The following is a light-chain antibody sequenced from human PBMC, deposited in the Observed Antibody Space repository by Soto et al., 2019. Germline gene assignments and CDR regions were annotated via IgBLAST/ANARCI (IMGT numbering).Light chain of an antibody. J-gene: IGKJ5*01. Sequence: DIQLTQSPSFLSASVGDRVTITCRASQGISSYLAWYQQKPGKAPRLLIYAASTLQSGVPSRFSGSGSGTDFTLTISSLQPEDFATYYCQQLNSYSTFGQGTRREIK. V-gene: IGKV1-9*01. CDR3: QQLNSYST. CDR1: QGISSY. CDR2: AAS.